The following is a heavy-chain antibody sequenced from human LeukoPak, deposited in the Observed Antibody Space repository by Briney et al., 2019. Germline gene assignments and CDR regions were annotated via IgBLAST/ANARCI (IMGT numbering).Heavy chain of an antibody. V-gene: IGHV3-48*03. CDR1: GFTFSRYE. CDR3: AELGITMIGGV. D-gene: IGHD3-10*02. CDR2: ISSSGSTI. Sequence: PGGSLRLSCAASGFTFSRYEMNWVRLAPGKGLEWVSYISSSGSTIYYADSVKGRFTISRDNAKNSLYLQMNSLRAEDTAVYYCAELGITMIGGVWGKGTTVTVSS. J-gene: IGHJ6*04.